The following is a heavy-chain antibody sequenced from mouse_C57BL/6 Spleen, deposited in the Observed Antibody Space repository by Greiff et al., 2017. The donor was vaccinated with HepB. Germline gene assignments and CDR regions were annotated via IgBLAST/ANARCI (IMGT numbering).Heavy chain of an antibody. CDR2: IYPGSGST. Sequence: QVQLQQPGAELVKPGASVKMSCKASGYTFTSYWITWVKQRPGQGLEWIGDIYPGSGSTNYNEKFKSKATLTVDTSSSTAYMQLSSLTSEDSAVYYCARGGTGYGNFYAMDYWGQGTSVTVSS. D-gene: IGHD2-1*01. CDR3: ARGGTGYGNFYAMDY. CDR1: GYTFTSYW. V-gene: IGHV1-55*01. J-gene: IGHJ4*01.